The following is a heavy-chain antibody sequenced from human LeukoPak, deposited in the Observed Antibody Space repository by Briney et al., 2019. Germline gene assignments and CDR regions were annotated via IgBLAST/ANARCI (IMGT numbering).Heavy chain of an antibody. V-gene: IGHV3-11*04. CDR3: ARGGPYDSSGYFLDI. Sequence: GGSLRLSCAASGFTFSDYYMSWIRQAPGKRLEWLSYIDLSGSTRYYADSVKGRFTISRDNAKNSLYLQMNSLRAEDTAVYYCARGGPYDSSGYFLDIWGQGTMVTVSS. J-gene: IGHJ3*02. CDR1: GFTFSDYY. D-gene: IGHD3-22*01. CDR2: IDLSGSTR.